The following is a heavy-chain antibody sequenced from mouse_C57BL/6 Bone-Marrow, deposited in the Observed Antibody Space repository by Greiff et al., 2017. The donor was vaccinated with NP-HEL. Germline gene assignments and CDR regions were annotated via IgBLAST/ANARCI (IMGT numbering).Heavy chain of an antibody. V-gene: IGHV1-55*01. Sequence: QVRLQQPGAELVKPGASVKMSCKASGYTFTSYWITWVKQRPGQGLEWIGDIYPGSGSTNYNEKFKSKATLTVDTSSSTAYMQLSSLTSEDSAVYYCARYSITTVVAVDYWGQGTTLTVSS. J-gene: IGHJ2*01. CDR3: ARYSITTVVAVDY. CDR2: IYPGSGST. D-gene: IGHD1-1*01. CDR1: GYTFTSYW.